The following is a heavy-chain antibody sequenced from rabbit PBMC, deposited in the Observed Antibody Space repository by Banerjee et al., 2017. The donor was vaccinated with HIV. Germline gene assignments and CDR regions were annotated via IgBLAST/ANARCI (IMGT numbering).Heavy chain of an antibody. CDR3: ATGYSSAFNL. CDR2: IYAGSSGST. D-gene: IGHD4-1*01. CDR1: GFSFSGSYW. V-gene: IGHV1S45*01. J-gene: IGHJ4*01. Sequence: QEQLEESGGDLVKPEGSLTLTCTASGFSFSGSYWICWVRQAPGKGLEWIACIYAGSSGSTYYASWAKGRFTISKTSTTVDLKMTSLTAADTAIYFCATGYSSAFNLWGPVSMV.